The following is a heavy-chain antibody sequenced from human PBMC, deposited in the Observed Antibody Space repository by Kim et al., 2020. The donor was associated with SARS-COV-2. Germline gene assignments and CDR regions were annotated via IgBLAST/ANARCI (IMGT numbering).Heavy chain of an antibody. J-gene: IGHJ4*02. V-gene: IGHV4-39*01. CDR3: ARVQRAGAGRFDY. D-gene: IGHD6-19*01. Sequence: YTPSLKSRVTISGDKAKNQFSLKLSSVTAADTAVYYCARVQRAGAGRFDYWGQGTLVTVSS.